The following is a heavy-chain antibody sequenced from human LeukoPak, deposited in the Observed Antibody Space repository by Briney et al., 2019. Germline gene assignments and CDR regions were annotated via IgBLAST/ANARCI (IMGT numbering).Heavy chain of an antibody. V-gene: IGHV4-34*01. Sequence: SETLSLTCAVYGGSFSGYYWSWIRQPPGKGLEWIGVINHSGSTNYNPSLKSRVTISVDTSKNQFSLKLSSVTAADTAVYYCARRKVRGVVLINWFDPWGQGTLVTVSS. CDR3: ARRKVRGVVLINWFDP. J-gene: IGHJ5*02. CDR2: INHSGST. CDR1: GGSFSGYY. D-gene: IGHD3-10*01.